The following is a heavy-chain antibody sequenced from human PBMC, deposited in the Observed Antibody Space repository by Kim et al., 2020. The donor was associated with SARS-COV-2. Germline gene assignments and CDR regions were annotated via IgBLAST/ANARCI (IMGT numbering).Heavy chain of an antibody. CDR1: GFTFSSYS. V-gene: IGHV3-21*01. J-gene: IGHJ1*01. CDR2: ISSSSSYI. D-gene: IGHD2-15*01. Sequence: GGSLRLSCAASGFTFSSYSMNWVRQAPGKGLEWVSSISSSSSYIYYADSVKGRFTISRDNAKNSLYLQMNSLRAEDTAVYYCASPPVASTGYFQHWGQGTLVTVSS. CDR3: ASPPVASTGYFQH.